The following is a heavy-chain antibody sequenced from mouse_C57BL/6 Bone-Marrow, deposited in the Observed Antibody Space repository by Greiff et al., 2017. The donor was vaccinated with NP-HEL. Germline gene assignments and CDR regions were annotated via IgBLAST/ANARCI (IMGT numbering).Heavy chain of an antibody. D-gene: IGHD1-1*01. CDR2: IYPGSGST. CDR3: ARLRYYGSSLYYAMDY. CDR1: GYTFTSYW. V-gene: IGHV1-55*01. Sequence: QVQLKQPGAELVKPGASVKMSCKASGYTFTSYWITWVKQRPGQGLEWIGDIYPGSGSTNYNEKFKSKATLTVDTSSSTAYMQLSSLTSEDSAVYYCARLRYYGSSLYYAMDYWGQGTSVTVSS. J-gene: IGHJ4*01.